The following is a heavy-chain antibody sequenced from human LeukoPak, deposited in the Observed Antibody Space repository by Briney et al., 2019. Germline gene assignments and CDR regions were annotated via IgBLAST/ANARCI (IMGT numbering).Heavy chain of an antibody. Sequence: GGSLRLSCAASGFTFSSYWMSWVRQAPGKGLEWVANIKQDGSEKYYVDSVKGRFTISRDNAKNSLYLQMNSLRAEDTAVYYCARGLLILTGYYDFDYWGQGTLVTVSS. CDR2: IKQDGSEK. D-gene: IGHD3-9*01. V-gene: IGHV3-7*01. J-gene: IGHJ4*02. CDR1: GFTFSSYW. CDR3: ARGLLILTGYYDFDY.